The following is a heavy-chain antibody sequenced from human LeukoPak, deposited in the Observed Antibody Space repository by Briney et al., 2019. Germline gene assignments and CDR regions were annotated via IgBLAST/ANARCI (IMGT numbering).Heavy chain of an antibody. Sequence: ASVKVSCKASGYTFTSYYMHWVRQGPGQGLEWVGIINPSADSTSYARKFQGRVTMTRDTSTSTVYMELSSLRSEDTAVYYCARDRTIAAHTQSDYWGQGTLVTVSS. J-gene: IGHJ4*02. V-gene: IGHV1-46*01. D-gene: IGHD6-6*01. CDR3: ARDRTIAAHTQSDY. CDR1: GYTFTSYY. CDR2: INPSADST.